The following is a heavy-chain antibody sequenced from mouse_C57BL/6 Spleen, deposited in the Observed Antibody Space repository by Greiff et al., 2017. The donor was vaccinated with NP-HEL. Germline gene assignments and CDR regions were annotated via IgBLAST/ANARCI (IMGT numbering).Heavy chain of an antibody. CDR3: AREDYGSPAWFAY. Sequence: EVKVEESGPGLVKPSQSLSLTCSVTGYSITSGYYWNWIRQFPGNKLEWMGYISYDGSNNYNPSLKNRISITRDTSKNRFFLKLNSVTTEDTATYYCAREDYGSPAWFAYWGQGTLVTVSA. CDR1: GYSITSGYY. J-gene: IGHJ3*01. D-gene: IGHD1-1*01. V-gene: IGHV3-6*01. CDR2: ISYDGSN.